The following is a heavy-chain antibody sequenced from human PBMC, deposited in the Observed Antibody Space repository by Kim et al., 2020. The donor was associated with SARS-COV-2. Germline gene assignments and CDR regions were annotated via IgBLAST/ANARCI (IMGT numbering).Heavy chain of an antibody. CDR1: GGTFSSYA. CDR2: IIPIFGTA. J-gene: IGHJ6*02. V-gene: IGHV1-69*13. CDR3: ARGGFGGEGNYYYYGMDV. Sequence: SVKVSCKASGGTFSSYAISWVRQAPGQGLEWMGGIIPIFGTANYAQKFQGRVTITADESTSTAYMELSSLRSEDTAVYYCARGGFGGEGNYYYYGMDVWGQGTTVTVSS. D-gene: IGHD7-27*01.